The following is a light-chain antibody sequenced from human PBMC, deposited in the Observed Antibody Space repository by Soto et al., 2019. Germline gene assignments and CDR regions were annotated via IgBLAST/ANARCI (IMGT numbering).Light chain of an antibody. CDR3: SSYTSSSTPWV. CDR2: EVT. Sequence: QSALTQHASVSGSPGQSITISCTGTSSDVGGYNYVSWYQHHPGKAPKLMIYEVTNRPSGVSNRFSGSKSGNTASLTISGLQAEDEADYYCSSYTSSSTPWVFGVGTKLTVL. V-gene: IGLV2-14*01. CDR1: SSDVGGYNY. J-gene: IGLJ3*02.